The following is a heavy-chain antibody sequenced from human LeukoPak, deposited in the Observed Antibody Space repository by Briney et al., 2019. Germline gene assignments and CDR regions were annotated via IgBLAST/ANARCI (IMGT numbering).Heavy chain of an antibody. CDR3: ARAPMGRGALY. CDR2: MNPVSGNA. D-gene: IGHD3-10*01. V-gene: IGHV1-8*01. CDR1: GYTFTNFD. Sequence: ASVKVSCKASGYTFTNFDINWVRQAPGRGLEWMGWMNPVSGNAGSAQKFQGRVTLTRDTSMSTAYMEVTSLRSDDTAFYYCARAPMGRGALYWGQGTLVTVNS. J-gene: IGHJ4*02.